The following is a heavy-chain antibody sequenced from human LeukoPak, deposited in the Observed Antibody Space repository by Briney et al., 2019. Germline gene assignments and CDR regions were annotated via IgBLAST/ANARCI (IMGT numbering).Heavy chain of an antibody. V-gene: IGHV3-23*01. CDR2: ISGSGGST. J-gene: IGHJ6*02. D-gene: IGHD7-27*01. Sequence: GGSLRLSCAASGFTFSSYAMSWVRQAPGKGLEWVSAISGSGGSTYYADSAKGRFTISRDNSKNTLYLQMNSLRAEDTAVYYCANPPPGAADYYYYGMDVWGQGTTVTVSS. CDR1: GFTFSSYA. CDR3: ANPPPGAADYYYYGMDV.